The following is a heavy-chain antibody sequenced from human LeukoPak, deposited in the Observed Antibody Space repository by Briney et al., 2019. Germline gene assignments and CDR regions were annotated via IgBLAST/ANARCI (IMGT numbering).Heavy chain of an antibody. CDR3: ARVLYYDSSGYFDY. J-gene: IGHJ4*02. V-gene: IGHV3-30-3*01. D-gene: IGHD3-22*01. Sequence: RSLRLSCAASGFTFSSYAMHWVRQAPGKGLEWVAVISYDGSNKYYADSVKGRFTISRDNSKNTLYLQMNSLRAEDTAVYYCARVLYYDSSGYFDYWGQGTLVTVSS. CDR1: GFTFSSYA. CDR2: ISYDGSNK.